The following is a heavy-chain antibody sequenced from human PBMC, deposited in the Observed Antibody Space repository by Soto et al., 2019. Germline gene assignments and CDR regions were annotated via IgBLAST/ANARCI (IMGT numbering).Heavy chain of an antibody. CDR2: IYYIGST. CDR3: AREMGYSYGQGYGMDV. D-gene: IGHD5-18*01. Sequence: QVQLQESGPGLVKPSETLSLTCTVSGGSISSYYWSWIRQPPGKGLEWIGYIYYIGSTDYNPSLKSRVTMSLDTSKHQFSLKLNSVTAADTAVYYCAREMGYSYGQGYGMDVWGQGTTVTVAS. CDR1: GGSISSYY. V-gene: IGHV4-59*01. J-gene: IGHJ6*02.